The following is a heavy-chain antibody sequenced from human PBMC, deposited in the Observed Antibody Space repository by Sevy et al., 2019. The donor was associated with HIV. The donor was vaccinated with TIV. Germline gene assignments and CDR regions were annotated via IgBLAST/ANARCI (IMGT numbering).Heavy chain of an antibody. V-gene: IGHV3-30*02. J-gene: IGHJ4*02. CDR2: IRYDGSNK. CDR1: GFTFSSYG. CDR3: AKLMTYYYDSSGYSYYFDY. Sequence: GGSLRLSCAASGFTFSSYGMHWVCQAPGKGLEWVAFIRYDGSNKYYADSVKGRFTISRDNSKNTLYLQMNSLRAEDTAVYYCAKLMTYYYDSSGYSYYFDYWGQGTLVTVSS. D-gene: IGHD3-22*01.